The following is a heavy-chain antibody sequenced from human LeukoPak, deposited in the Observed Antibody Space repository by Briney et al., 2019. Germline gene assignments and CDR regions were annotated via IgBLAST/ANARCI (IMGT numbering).Heavy chain of an antibody. V-gene: IGHV3-21*01. Sequence: GGTLRLSCAASGFTFSSYSMNWVRQAPGKGLEWVSSISSGSSYIYYADSVMGRFTISRDNAKNSLYLQMNSLRAEDTAVYYCARDPRGVNNYWGQGTLVTVSS. CDR1: GFTFSSYS. J-gene: IGHJ4*02. CDR2: ISSGSSYI. CDR3: ARDPRGVNNY. D-gene: IGHD3-10*01.